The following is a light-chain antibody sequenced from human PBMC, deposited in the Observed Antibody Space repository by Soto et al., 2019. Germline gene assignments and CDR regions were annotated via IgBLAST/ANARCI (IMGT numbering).Light chain of an antibody. CDR1: SSNIGARYD. J-gene: IGLJ2*01. CDR3: QSYDSRLSCLGV. Sequence: QSVLTQPPSVSGAPGQRVTISCTGSSSNIGARYDVHWYQQLPGTAPKLLIYGNSNRPSGVPDRFSGPKSGTSASLAITGVLAEDGAEYYCQSYDSRLSCLGVFGGGTKVTVL. CDR2: GNS. V-gene: IGLV1-40*01.